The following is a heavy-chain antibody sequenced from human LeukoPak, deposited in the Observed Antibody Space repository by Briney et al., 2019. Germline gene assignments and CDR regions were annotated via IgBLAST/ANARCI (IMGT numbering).Heavy chain of an antibody. CDR2: IRNDRIT. D-gene: IGHD5-12*01. CDR3: TWMATIFTVDY. J-gene: IGHJ4*02. V-gene: IGHV3-15*01. Sequence: GGSLRLSCVLSGLTLSDAWMRWVRQAPGRGLEWVGRIRNDRITDYAAPVQGRFSISRDNSKNTFYLQMNSLRTEDTGMYFCTWMATIFTVDYWGQGTLVTVSS. CDR1: GLTLSDAW.